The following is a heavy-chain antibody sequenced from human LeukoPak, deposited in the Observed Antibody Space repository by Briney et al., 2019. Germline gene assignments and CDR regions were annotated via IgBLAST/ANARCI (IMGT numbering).Heavy chain of an antibody. CDR2: INPSGGST. V-gene: IGHV1-46*01. Sequence: GGSLRLSCVGSGYTFTSYYMHWVRQAPGQGLEWMGIINPSGGSTSYAQKFQGRVTMTRDMSTSTVYMELSSLRSEDTAVYYCARVTRYSSNPPYYYMDVWGKGTTVTVSS. CDR3: ARVTRYSSNPPYYYMDV. J-gene: IGHJ6*03. CDR1: GYTFTSYY. D-gene: IGHD6-19*01.